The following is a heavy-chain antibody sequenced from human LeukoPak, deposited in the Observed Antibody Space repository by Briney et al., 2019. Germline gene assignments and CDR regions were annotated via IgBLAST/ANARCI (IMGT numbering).Heavy chain of an antibody. CDR2: ISYDGSNK. J-gene: IGHJ4*02. CDR3: AGSYYFDY. V-gene: IGHV3-30*03. CDR1: GFTLSSHG. Sequence: GGSLRLSCAASGFTLSSHGIHWVRQAPGKGLEWVAVISYDGSNKYYADSVKGRFAISRDNSKNTVYLQMNSLRAEDTAVYYCAGSYYFDYWGQGTLVTVSS.